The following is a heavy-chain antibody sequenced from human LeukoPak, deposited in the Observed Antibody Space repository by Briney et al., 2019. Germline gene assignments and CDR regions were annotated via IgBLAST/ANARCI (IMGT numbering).Heavy chain of an antibody. CDR3: ARMGSGSYYWFDY. CDR1: GRSISSSNYY. J-gene: IGHJ4*02. D-gene: IGHD1-26*01. Sequence: SETLSLTCTVSGRSISSSNYYWGWIRHPPGKGLEWIGNIYYSGSTYYNPSLKSRVTISVDTSKNHFSLKLTSVTAADTAVYYCARMGSGSYYWFDYWGEGTLVTVSS. CDR2: IYYSGST. V-gene: IGHV4-39*01.